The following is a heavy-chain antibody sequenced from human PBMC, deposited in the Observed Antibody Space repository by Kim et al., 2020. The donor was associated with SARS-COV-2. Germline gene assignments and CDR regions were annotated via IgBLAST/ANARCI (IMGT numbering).Heavy chain of an antibody. CDR2: SGSGGST. J-gene: IGHJ4*02. Sequence: SGSGGSTYYADSVKGRFTISRDNSKNTLYLQMNSLRAEDTAVYYCAYPALGGQGTLVTVSS. V-gene: IGHV3-23*01. CDR3: AYPAL. D-gene: IGHD3-3*02.